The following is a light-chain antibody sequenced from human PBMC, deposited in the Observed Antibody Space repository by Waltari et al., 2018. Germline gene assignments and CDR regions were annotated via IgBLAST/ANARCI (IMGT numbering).Light chain of an antibody. J-gene: IGLJ3*02. V-gene: IGLV8-61*01. Sequence: QTLMIQDPSLSLSPGLTVPPSCALSSCPLSTTSSATWYQQTPGQSPLTLVYNATARSSGVPDRFSGSILGNTAALTITGAQADDESDYYCALYRGSGIWVFGGGTRLTVL. CDR1: SCPLSTTSS. CDR3: ALYRGSGIWV. CDR2: NAT.